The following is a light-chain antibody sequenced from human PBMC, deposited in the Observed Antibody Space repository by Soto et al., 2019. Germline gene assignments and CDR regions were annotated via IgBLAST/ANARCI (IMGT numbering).Light chain of an antibody. V-gene: IGKV3-20*01. J-gene: IGKJ5*01. CDR3: QQYGSFPIT. CDR2: DAS. CDR1: QSVSSY. Sequence: AVTQWPAKGSFSHESKTPIAYRASQSVSSYLAWYQQKPGQAPRLLIYDASNRATGIPDRFSGSGSGTDFTLTISRLEPEDFAVYYCQQYGSFPITSAQGARLEIK.